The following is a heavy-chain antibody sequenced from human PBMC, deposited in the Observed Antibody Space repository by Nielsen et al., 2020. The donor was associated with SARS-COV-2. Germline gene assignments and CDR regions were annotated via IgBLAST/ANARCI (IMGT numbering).Heavy chain of an antibody. V-gene: IGHV3-7*01. CDR1: GFNIRGYW. D-gene: IGHD4-17*01. CDR3: ARVGFYGDPEYLDY. Sequence: GESLKISCVVSGFNIRGYWMTWVRQAPGKGLEWVGNIKLDGSEKYYVDSVKGRFTIPRDNARNTLYLQMNSLRVEDTAVYYCARVGFYGDPEYLDYWGPGTLVTVSS. J-gene: IGHJ4*02. CDR2: IKLDGSEK.